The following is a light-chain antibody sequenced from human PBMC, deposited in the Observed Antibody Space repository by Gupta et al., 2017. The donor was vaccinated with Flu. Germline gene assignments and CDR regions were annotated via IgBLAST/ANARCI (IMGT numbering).Light chain of an antibody. CDR1: SSNIRNNF. J-gene: IGLJ1*01. Sequence: QTVLTQPPSVSAAPGQKATVSCPGTSSNIRNNFVSWFQHLPPTAPKLVIYEDNERPSEIPDRFSGSKSGTSATLDITGLQPGDEADYYCGAWDSSLSAYVFGSGTKVTVL. CDR3: GAWDSSLSAYV. V-gene: IGLV1-51*02. CDR2: EDN.